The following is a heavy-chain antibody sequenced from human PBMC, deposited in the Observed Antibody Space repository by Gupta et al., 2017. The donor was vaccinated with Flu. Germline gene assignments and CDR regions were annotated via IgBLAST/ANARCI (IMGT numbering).Heavy chain of an antibody. CDR2: ISSTGGST. Sequence: EVRLLQSGGGLVQPGGSLSLSCGASGFTFSAHGMSWVRQAPGKGLEWVSFISSTGGSTYYADSVKGRFTISRDYSKNTVYLQMSSLRAEDTAVYFCAKGIRGIIPAGILDYWGQGTLVTVSS. CDR1: GFTFSAHG. D-gene: IGHD2-2*01. V-gene: IGHV3-23*01. CDR3: AKGIRGIIPAGILDY. J-gene: IGHJ4*02.